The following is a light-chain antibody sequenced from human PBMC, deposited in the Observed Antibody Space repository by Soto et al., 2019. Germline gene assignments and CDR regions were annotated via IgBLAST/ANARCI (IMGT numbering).Light chain of an antibody. J-gene: IGKJ1*01. Sequence: DIQMTQSPSSLSASVGDRVTITCRASESINFYLNWYQQKPGKPPSLLIYAGSSLQSGVPSRFSGSGSGTQFTLTISGLQPEDIATYYCQQSFGAPRTFGPGTRVAIK. CDR3: QQSFGAPRT. CDR2: AGS. CDR1: ESINFY. V-gene: IGKV1-39*01.